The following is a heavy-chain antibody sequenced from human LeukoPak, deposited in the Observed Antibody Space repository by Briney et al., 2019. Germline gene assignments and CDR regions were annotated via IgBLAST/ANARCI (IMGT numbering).Heavy chain of an antibody. Sequence: PGGSLRLSCAASGFTVSIYEMNWVRQGPGKGLEWVSYISSIGSTIYYADSVKGRFTISRDNAKNSLYLQMNSLRAEDTAVYYCARVGYDSSGRRVGFDYWGQGTLVTVSS. V-gene: IGHV3-48*03. CDR1: GFTVSIYE. D-gene: IGHD3-22*01. CDR3: ARVGYDSSGRRVGFDY. J-gene: IGHJ4*02. CDR2: ISSIGSTI.